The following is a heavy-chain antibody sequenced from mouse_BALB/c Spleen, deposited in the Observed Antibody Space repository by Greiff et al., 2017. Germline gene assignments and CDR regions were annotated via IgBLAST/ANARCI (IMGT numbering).Heavy chain of an antibody. CDR3: ARGGGFYAMDY. J-gene: IGHJ4*01. CDR2: INPGSGGT. V-gene: IGHV1-54*03. Sequence: VQLVESGAELVRPGTSVKVSCKASGYAFTNYLIEWVKQRPGQGLEWIGVINPGSGGTNYNEKFKGKATLTADKSSSTAYMQLSSLTSDDSAVYFCARGGGFYAMDYWGQGTSVTVSA. CDR1: GYAFTNYL.